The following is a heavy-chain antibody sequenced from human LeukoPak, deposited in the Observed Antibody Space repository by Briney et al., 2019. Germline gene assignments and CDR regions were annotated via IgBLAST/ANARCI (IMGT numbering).Heavy chain of an antibody. CDR2: INSDGSST. CDR3: ARVKAAAGFRTYYYGMDV. V-gene: IGHV3-74*01. CDR1: GFTFSSYW. Sequence: QPGGSLRLSCAASGFTFSSYWMHWVRQAPGKGLVWVSRINSDGSSTSYADSVKGRFTISRDNAKNTLYLQMNSPRAEDTAVYYCARVKAAAGFRTYYYGMDVWGQGTTVTVSS. J-gene: IGHJ6*02. D-gene: IGHD6-13*01.